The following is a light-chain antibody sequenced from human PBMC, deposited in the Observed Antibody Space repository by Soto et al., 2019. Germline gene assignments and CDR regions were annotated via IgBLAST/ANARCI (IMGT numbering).Light chain of an antibody. CDR1: QSISNW. Sequence: DIQMTQSPSTLSASVGDRVTITCRASQSISNWLAWYQQKPGKAPKLLIYKASILESGVPSRFNGSGSGTEFTLTISSLQPADFASYYCQQYNTYWTFGQGTKVAIK. J-gene: IGKJ1*01. CDR3: QQYNTYWT. V-gene: IGKV1-5*03. CDR2: KAS.